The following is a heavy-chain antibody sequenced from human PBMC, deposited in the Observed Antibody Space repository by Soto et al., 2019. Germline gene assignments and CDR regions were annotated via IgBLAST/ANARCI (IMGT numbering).Heavy chain of an antibody. CDR1: GFTVSSNY. CDR2: IYSGGST. D-gene: IGHD2-2*01. CDR3: ARDRIVVEDANYYYYGMDV. J-gene: IGHJ6*02. Sequence: VQLVETGGGLIQPGGSLRLSCAASGFTVSSNYMSWVRQAPGKGLEWVSVIYSGGSTYYADSVKGRFTISRDNSKNTLYLQMNSLRAEDTAVYYCARDRIVVEDANYYYYGMDVWGQGTTVTVSS. V-gene: IGHV3-53*02.